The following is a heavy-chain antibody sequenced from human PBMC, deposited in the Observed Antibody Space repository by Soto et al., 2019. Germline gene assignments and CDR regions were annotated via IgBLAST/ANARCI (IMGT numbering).Heavy chain of an antibody. CDR1: GFTFSSYA. V-gene: IGHV3-23*01. Sequence: EVQLLESGGGLVQPGGSLRLSCAASGFTFSSYAMTWVRQAPGKGLEWVSALSGSGVSTYYADSVKGRFTISRDNSKNTIDLHMNSERAEDTDVYYCAKIGGYCSGGSCTRDWYFDLWGRGTLVTVSS. J-gene: IGHJ2*01. D-gene: IGHD2-15*01. CDR3: AKIGGYCSGGSCTRDWYFDL. CDR2: LSGSGVST.